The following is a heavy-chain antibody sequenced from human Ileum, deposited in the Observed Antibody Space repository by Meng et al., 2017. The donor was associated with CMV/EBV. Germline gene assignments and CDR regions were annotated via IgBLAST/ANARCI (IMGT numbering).Heavy chain of an antibody. CDR3: AKGVDYSGSSWFDP. CDR2: TSGSGTSA. V-gene: IGHV3-23*01. J-gene: IGHJ5*02. Sequence: SGFTFSNYGMRWVRQAPGTGLEWVSSTSGSGTSAFYADSVKGRFTISRDNSKNTVSLQMNSLRADDTAVYYCAKGVDYSGSSWFDPWGQGTLVTVSS. D-gene: IGHD4-23*01. CDR1: GFTFSNYG.